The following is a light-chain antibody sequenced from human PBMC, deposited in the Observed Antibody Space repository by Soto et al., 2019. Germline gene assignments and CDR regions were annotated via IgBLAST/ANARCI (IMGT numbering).Light chain of an antibody. CDR3: GTWDSSLSAG. J-gene: IGLJ2*01. CDR2: DNN. CDR1: SSNIGNNY. V-gene: IGLV1-51*01. Sequence: QSVLTQPPSVSAAPGQKVTITCSESSSNIGNNYVSWYQQLPGTAPKLLIYDNNKRPSGIPDRFSGSKSGTSATLGITGLQTGDEADYYCGTWDSSLSAGFGGGTKVTVL.